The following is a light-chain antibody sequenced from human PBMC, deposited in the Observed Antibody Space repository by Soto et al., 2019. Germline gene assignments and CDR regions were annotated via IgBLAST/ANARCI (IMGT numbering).Light chain of an antibody. J-gene: IGKJ1*01. CDR1: QTVGSL. CDR2: GAS. Sequence: EIVMTQSPATLSVSPGERATLSCRASQTVGSLLAWYQQKPGQAPRLLIYGASTRATGVTARFSGSGSGTEFTLTINSLQSEDSALYYCLQYDNWPPWTFGQGTKVEIK. CDR3: LQYDNWPPWT. V-gene: IGKV3-15*01.